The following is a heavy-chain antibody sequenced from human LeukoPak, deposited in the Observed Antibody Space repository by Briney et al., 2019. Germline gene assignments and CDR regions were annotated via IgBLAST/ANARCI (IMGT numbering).Heavy chain of an antibody. V-gene: IGHV4-34*01. Sequence: PSETLSLTCAVSGGSFTAYYWSWIRQSPEKGLEWIGEINHSGTTNYNPSFKSRVTISVHASKREFSLKVTPVTAADTAVYYCCGGRFWGFDIGGQGTTVSVSA. CDR1: GGSFTAYY. CDR2: INHSGTT. D-gene: IGHD3-16*01. J-gene: IGHJ3*02. CDR3: CGGRFWGFDI.